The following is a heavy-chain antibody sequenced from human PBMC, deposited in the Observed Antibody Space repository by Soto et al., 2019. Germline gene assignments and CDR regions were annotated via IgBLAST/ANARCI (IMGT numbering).Heavy chain of an antibody. J-gene: IGHJ3*02. CDR3: ERALASRAICAFEM. V-gene: IGHV2-5*01. CDR1: GFSLSTSGVG. CDR2: IYWSGDE. Sequence: GPTLVNPTQTLTLTCSFSGFSLSTSGVGVGWIRQSPGKALEWLAHIYWSGDEHYRPSLQSRLSITKDTSKNKVVLTMTSIDSVDTTTYYCERALASRAICAFEMLCQGTMVTV. D-gene: IGHD6-6*01.